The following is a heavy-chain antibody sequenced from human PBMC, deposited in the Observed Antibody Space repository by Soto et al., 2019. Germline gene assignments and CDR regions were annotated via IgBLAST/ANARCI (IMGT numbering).Heavy chain of an antibody. CDR3: TTGARALKYSSYE. J-gene: IGHJ4*02. V-gene: IGHV3-15*07. D-gene: IGHD6-6*01. CDR2: IKSKTDGGTT. Sequence: GGSLRLSCAASGFTFSNAWMNWVRQAPGKGLEWVGRIKSKTDGGTTDYAAPMKGRFTISRDDSKNTLYLQMNSLKTEDTAVYYCTTGARALKYSSYEWGQGTLVTVSS. CDR1: GFTFSNAW.